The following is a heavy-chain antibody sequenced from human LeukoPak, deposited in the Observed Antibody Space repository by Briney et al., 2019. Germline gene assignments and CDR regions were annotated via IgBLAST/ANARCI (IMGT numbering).Heavy chain of an antibody. CDR2: INHSGST. D-gene: IGHD2-21*02. CDR3: ARGGFYCGGDCYVDY. CDR1: SGSLSGYY. V-gene: IGHV4-34*01. J-gene: IGHJ4*02. Sequence: SETLSLTCAVYSGSLSGYYGSWIRQSPGKGLEWIGEINHSGSTNYNPSLKSRVTISVDTSKNQFSLKLISVTAADTAVYYCARGGFYCGGDCYVDYWGQGTLVSVSS.